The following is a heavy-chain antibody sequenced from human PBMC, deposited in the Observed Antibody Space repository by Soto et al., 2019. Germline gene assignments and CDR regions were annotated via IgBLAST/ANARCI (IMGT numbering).Heavy chain of an antibody. J-gene: IGHJ4*02. V-gene: IGHV3-30-3*01. D-gene: IGHD6-19*01. CDR1: GFIFSDFG. CDR2: ISKDGSDT. Sequence: GGSLRLSCVVSGFIFSDFGMHWVRRSPGEGLAWVASISKDGSDTYYAESVQGRFTISRDDSKSTVFLEMNTLRLEDTAAYFCASPREGQWLVFDHWGQRTLVTVSS. CDR3: ASPREGQWLVFDH.